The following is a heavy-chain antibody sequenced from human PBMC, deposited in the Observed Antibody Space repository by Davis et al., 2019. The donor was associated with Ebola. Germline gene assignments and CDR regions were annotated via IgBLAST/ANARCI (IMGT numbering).Heavy chain of an antibody. CDR2: FKPSGVMT. V-gene: IGHV1-46*01. CDR1: GYPLSSFH. J-gene: IGHJ4*02. D-gene: IGHD3-3*01. CDR3: ARDQLPTHDFWSAYKRVYYLDY. Sequence: ASVNVSCQASGYPLSSFHFHWVRQSSGPGLEWLGAFKPSGVMTTDAQRFQGRVTLTRDTSTNTVYMELSSLRSEDTAVYYCARDQLPTHDFWSAYKRVYYLDYWGQGTLVTVSS.